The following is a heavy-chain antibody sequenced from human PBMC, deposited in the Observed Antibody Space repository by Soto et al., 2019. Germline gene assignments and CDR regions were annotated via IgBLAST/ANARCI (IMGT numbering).Heavy chain of an antibody. CDR3: ARSVFP. CDR1: GGSISTGGYY. Sequence: QVQLQESGPGLVKPSQTLSLTCTVSGGSISTGGYYWNWIRQHPGKGLAWIGYFYYSGSTYYNPSRQTRVTLSVNTSKNQFSLKLSSVTAADTAVYYCARSVFPWAQGTLVTVSS. V-gene: IGHV4-31*03. CDR2: FYYSGST. J-gene: IGHJ5*02.